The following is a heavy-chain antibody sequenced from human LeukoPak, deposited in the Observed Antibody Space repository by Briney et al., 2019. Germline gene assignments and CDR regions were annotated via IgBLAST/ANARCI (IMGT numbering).Heavy chain of an antibody. Sequence: GGSLRLSCAASGFTFSKRGMHWVRQAPGKGLEWVAFIQYDAANEYYAASVKGRFTISRDNSKNTMFLQMNSLRVEDTAVYYCVKGAKGDAFDIWGQGTMVTVSS. CDR2: IQYDAANE. V-gene: IGHV3-30*02. CDR3: VKGAKGDAFDI. J-gene: IGHJ3*02. D-gene: IGHD4/OR15-4a*01. CDR1: GFTFSKRG.